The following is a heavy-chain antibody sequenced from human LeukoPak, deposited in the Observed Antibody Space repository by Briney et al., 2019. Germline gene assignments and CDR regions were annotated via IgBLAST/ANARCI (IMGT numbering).Heavy chain of an antibody. CDR3: VKARSGGFFDY. CDR1: GFTFNSYA. J-gene: IGHJ4*02. CDR2: ISSSGGST. D-gene: IGHD1-26*01. V-gene: IGHV3-64D*09. Sequence: GGSLRLSCSASGFTFNSYAMHWVRQAPGKGLEYVSAISSSGGSTYYADLVKGRFTISRDNSKNTLYLQMSSLRPEDTAVYFCVKARSGGFFDYWGQGTLVTVSS.